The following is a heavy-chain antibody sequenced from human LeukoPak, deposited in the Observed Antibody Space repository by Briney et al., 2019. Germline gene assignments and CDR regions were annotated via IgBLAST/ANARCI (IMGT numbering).Heavy chain of an antibody. D-gene: IGHD3-22*01. CDR3: ARVVVPNYYFDY. CDR2: IYSDGTT. CDR1: GFTVSSNY. J-gene: IGHJ4*02. V-gene: IGHV3-53*04. Sequence: AGSLTLSCAASGFTVSSNYMSWVRQAPGKGLEWVSVIYSDGTTYYADSVKGRFTISRHNFKNTLYLQMNSLRTEDTAVYYCARVVVPNYYFDYWGQGTLGSVSS.